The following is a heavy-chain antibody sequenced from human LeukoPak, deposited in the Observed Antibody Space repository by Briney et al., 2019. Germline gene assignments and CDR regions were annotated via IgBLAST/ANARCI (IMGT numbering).Heavy chain of an antibody. D-gene: IGHD3-16*02. J-gene: IGHJ4*02. CDR3: ARERYNVPDEY. CDR1: VHPISIYH. Sequence: SDTLSLTCTLSVHPISIYHWSCIRQPPAKALECIGFIYYSWSTNYNPSLKSPVTISVDTSKNQFSLKLSSVTDADTAVYYCARERYNVPDEYWGQGILVTVS. CDR2: IYYSWST. V-gene: IGHV4-59*01.